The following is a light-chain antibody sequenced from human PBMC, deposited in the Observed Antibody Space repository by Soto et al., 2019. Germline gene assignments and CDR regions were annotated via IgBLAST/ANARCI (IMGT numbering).Light chain of an antibody. Sequence: QAVVTQPPSASGTPGQRVTISCSGSSSNIGSNSVNWYQQLPGTAPKLLIYSNNQRPSGVPDRFSGSKSGTSASLAISGLQSEDEADYYCVAWDDSLIGPVFGGGTKLTVL. CDR2: SNN. J-gene: IGLJ3*02. CDR3: VAWDDSLIGPV. V-gene: IGLV1-44*01. CDR1: SSNIGSNS.